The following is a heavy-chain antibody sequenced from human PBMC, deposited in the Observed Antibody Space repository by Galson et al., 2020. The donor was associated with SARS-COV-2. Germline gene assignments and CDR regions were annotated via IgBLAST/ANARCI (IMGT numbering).Heavy chain of an antibody. CDR3: ARVYYDSSGYYGGFDP. CDR1: GGSISSYY. D-gene: IGHD3-22*01. V-gene: IGHV4-4*07. Sequence: ETSETLSLTCTVSGGSISSYYWSWIRQPAGKGLEWIGRIYTSGSTNYNPSLKSRVTMSVDTSKNQFSLKLSSVTAADTAVYYCARVYYDSSGYYGGFDPWGQGTLVTVSS. CDR2: IYTSGST. J-gene: IGHJ5*02.